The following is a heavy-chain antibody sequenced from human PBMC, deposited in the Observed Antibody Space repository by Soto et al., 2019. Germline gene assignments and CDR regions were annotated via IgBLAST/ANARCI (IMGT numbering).Heavy chain of an antibody. CDR1: GFTFSSYS. CDR3: ASTPIFGVVKNWFDP. D-gene: IGHD3-3*01. Sequence: GGSLRLSCAASGFTFSSYSMNWVRQAPGKGLEWVSYISSSSSTIYYADSVKGRFTISRDNAKNSLYLQMNSLRAEDTAVYYCASTPIFGVVKNWFDPWGQGTLVTVSS. V-gene: IGHV3-48*01. J-gene: IGHJ5*02. CDR2: ISSSSSTI.